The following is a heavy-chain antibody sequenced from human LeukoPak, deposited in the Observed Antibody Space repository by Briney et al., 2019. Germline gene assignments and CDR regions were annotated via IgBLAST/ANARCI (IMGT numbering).Heavy chain of an antibody. Sequence: ASVKVSCKTSTGYYMHWVRQAPGQGLEYMGWIHPNSGASKSVPKFQGRVTMTRDTSINTDYVELISLTSDDTAMYYCAREGKAGSSGWFGAFDIWGQGTMVIVSS. J-gene: IGHJ3*02. CDR3: AREGKAGSSGWFGAFDI. V-gene: IGHV1-2*02. D-gene: IGHD6-13*01. CDR1: TGYY. CDR2: IHPNSGAS.